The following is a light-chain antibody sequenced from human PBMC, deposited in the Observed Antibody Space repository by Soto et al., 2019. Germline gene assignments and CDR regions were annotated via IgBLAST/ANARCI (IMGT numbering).Light chain of an antibody. Sequence: DVVLTQAPLSLSVTPGQPASMSCKSSQSLLYGDGNTYLDWYLQKPGQSPQLLIYLGSYRASGFPDRFSGSGSGTDFTLKISRVEAEDVGVYYCMQALQTRTFGQGTKVDI. CDR2: LGS. CDR1: QSLLYGDGNTY. J-gene: IGKJ1*01. CDR3: MQALQTRT. V-gene: IGKV2-28*01.